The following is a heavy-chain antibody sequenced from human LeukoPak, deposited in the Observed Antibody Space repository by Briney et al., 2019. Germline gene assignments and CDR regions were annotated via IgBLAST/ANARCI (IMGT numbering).Heavy chain of an antibody. V-gene: IGHV1-46*01. Sequence: ASVKVSCKASGYTFTGYYMHWVRQAPGQGLEWMGIINPSGGSTSYAQKFQGRVTMTRDMSTSTVYMELSSLRSEDTAVYYCASMETYYYDSSGYPGGYWGQGTLVTVSS. CDR2: INPSGGST. J-gene: IGHJ4*02. CDR3: ASMETYYYDSSGYPGGY. D-gene: IGHD3-22*01. CDR1: GYTFTGYY.